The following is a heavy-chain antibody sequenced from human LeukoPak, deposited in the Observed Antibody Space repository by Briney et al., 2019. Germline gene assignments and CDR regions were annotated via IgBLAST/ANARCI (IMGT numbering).Heavy chain of an antibody. CDR2: IRYDGTNT. V-gene: IGHV3-30*02. Sequence: GGSLRLSCAASGFSFSDYDMHWVRQAPGKGLEWVTFIRYDGTNTYADSMKGRFTISRDKPRNTLYLQMNSLRTEDTAVYYCARGAARSHYYYMDVWGKGTMVTISS. CDR1: GFSFSDYD. J-gene: IGHJ6*03. CDR3: ARGAARSHYYYMDV. D-gene: IGHD6-13*01.